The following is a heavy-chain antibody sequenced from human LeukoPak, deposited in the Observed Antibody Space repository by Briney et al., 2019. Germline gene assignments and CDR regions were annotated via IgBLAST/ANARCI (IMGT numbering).Heavy chain of an antibody. Sequence: GGSLRLSCAASGFTFNNYSMSWVRQSPGKGLEWVSSVSTGGRNIYYADSVKGRSTSSRDNANDSLFLQLNSLRAEDTAIYYCARGGAVAGSTADYWGQGTLVTVSS. D-gene: IGHD6-13*01. J-gene: IGHJ4*02. CDR2: VSTGGRNI. CDR1: GFTFNNYS. CDR3: ARGGAVAGSTADY. V-gene: IGHV3-21*01.